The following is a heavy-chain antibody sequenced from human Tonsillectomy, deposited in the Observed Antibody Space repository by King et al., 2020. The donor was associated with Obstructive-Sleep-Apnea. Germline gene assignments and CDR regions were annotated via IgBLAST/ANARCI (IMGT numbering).Heavy chain of an antibody. D-gene: IGHD3-22*01. CDR3: TKGYYDTNGYYFDY. Sequence: VQLVESGGGLVQPGRSLRLSCATAGFTFDDYAMHWVRQAPGKGLDWVSDISQDSDNIAYADTVKGRFTISRDNAKNCLYLQMNSLRPEDTALYFCTKGYYDTNGYYFDYWGQGTLVTVSS. CDR2: ISQDSDNI. CDR1: GFTFDDYA. J-gene: IGHJ4*02. V-gene: IGHV3-9*01.